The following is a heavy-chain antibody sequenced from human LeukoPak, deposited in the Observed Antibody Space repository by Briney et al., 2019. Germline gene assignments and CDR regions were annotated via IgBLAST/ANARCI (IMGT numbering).Heavy chain of an antibody. D-gene: IGHD3-22*01. CDR1: GFIFSDHY. CDR3: ARLTYYYDSSGYYLFDY. CDR2: ISSSRSYT. V-gene: IGHV3-11*03. Sequence: GGSLRLSCAASGFIFSDHYMSWIRQAPGKGLEWVSYISSSRSYTNYADSEKARFTISRDNAKNSLYLQMNSLRAEDTAVYHCARLTYYYDSSGYYLFDYWGQGTLVTVSS. J-gene: IGHJ4*02.